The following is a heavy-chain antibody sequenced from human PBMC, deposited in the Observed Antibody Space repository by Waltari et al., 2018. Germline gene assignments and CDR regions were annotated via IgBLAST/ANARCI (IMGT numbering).Heavy chain of an antibody. D-gene: IGHD2-15*01. Sequence: QVQLVQSGAEVKKPGASVKVSCKASGYTFTGYYMHWVRQAPGQGLEWMGRINPNSGGTNYAQKFQGRVTMTRDTSISTAYMELSRLRSDDTAVYYCARYCSGGSCYSHYYMDVWGKGTTVTVSS. CDR2: INPNSGGT. CDR1: GYTFTGYY. J-gene: IGHJ6*03. CDR3: ARYCSGGSCYSHYYMDV. V-gene: IGHV1-2*06.